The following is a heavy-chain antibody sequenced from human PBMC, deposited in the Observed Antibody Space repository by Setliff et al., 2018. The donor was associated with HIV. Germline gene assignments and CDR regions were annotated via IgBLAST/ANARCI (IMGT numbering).Heavy chain of an antibody. CDR3: AREVKDVSDSDAFDI. Sequence: SETLSLTCIVSGGSIRSDNHFWSWVRQPPGKDLEWIGFIDYIGRPYYNPSLNSRVSISVDTARNQFSLNLWSVTAADTAVYFCAREVKDVSDSDAFDIWGQGTTVTVSS. CDR2: IDYIGRP. V-gene: IGHV4-30-4*08. J-gene: IGHJ3*02. CDR1: GGSIRSDNHF. D-gene: IGHD2-21*01.